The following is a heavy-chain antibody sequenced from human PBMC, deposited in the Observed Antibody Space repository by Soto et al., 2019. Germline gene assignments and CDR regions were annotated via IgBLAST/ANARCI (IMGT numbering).Heavy chain of an antibody. CDR2: IYYSGST. Sequence: SETLSLTCTVSGGSISSGDYYWSWIRQPPGKGLEWIGYIYYSGSTYYNPSLKSRVTISVDTSKNQFSLKLSSVTAADTAVYYCARDNILGILYGGMDVWGQGTTVTVS. J-gene: IGHJ6*02. CDR3: ARDNILGILYGGMDV. D-gene: IGHD3-3*01. CDR1: GGSISSGDYY. V-gene: IGHV4-30-4*01.